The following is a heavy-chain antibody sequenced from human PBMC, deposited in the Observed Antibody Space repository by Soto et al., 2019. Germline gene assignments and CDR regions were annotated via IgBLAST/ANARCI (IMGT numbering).Heavy chain of an antibody. Sequence: PGESLKISCKGSGYSFTSYWIGWVRQMPGKGLEWMGIIYPGDSDTRYSPPFQGQVTISADKSISTAYLQWSTLKASDTAMYYCARHSSSPLYYYYGMDVWGQGTTVTV. CDR1: GYSFTSYW. CDR3: ARHSSSPLYYYYGMDV. D-gene: IGHD6-6*01. CDR2: IYPGDSDT. J-gene: IGHJ6*02. V-gene: IGHV5-51*01.